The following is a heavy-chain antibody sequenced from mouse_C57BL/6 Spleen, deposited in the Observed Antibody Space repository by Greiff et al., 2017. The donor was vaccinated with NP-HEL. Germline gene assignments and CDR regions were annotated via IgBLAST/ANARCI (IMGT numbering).Heavy chain of an antibody. Sequence: EVKVVESGGGLVKPGGSLKLSCAASGFTFSDYGMHWVRQAPEKGLEWVAYISSGSSTIYYADTVKGRFTISRDNAKNTLFLQMTSLRSEDTAMYYCAIIYYGNYDWYFDVWGTGTTVTVSS. CDR3: AIIYYGNYDWYFDV. CDR2: ISSGSSTI. D-gene: IGHD2-1*01. J-gene: IGHJ1*03. CDR1: GFTFSDYG. V-gene: IGHV5-17*01.